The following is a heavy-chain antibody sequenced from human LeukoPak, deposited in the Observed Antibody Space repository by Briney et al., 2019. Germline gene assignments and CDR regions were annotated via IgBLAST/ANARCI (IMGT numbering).Heavy chain of an antibody. D-gene: IGHD3-3*01. Sequence: PSETLSLTCTVSGYSISSGYYWGWIRQPPGKGLEWIGSIYHSGCTYYNPSLKSRVTISVDTSKNQFSLKLSSVTAADTAVYYCARVGRLGFWSGYYGDYWGQGTLVTVSS. V-gene: IGHV4-38-2*02. CDR1: GYSISSGYY. CDR3: ARVGRLGFWSGYYGDY. J-gene: IGHJ4*02. CDR2: IYHSGCT.